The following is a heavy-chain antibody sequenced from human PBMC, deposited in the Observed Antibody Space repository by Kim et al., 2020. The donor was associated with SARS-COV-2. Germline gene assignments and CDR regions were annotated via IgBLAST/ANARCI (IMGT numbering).Heavy chain of an antibody. CDR2: IIPILGIA. CDR3: ARAYSSGWYTARRTDYYYYGMDG. J-gene: IGHJ6*02. CDR1: GGTFSSYT. Sequence: SVKVSCKASGGTFSSYTISWVRQAPGQGLEWMGRIIPILGIANYAQKFQGRVTITADKSTSTAYMELSSLRSEDTAVYYCARAYSSGWYTARRTDYYYYGMDGWGQGTTVTVSS. D-gene: IGHD6-19*01. V-gene: IGHV1-69*02.